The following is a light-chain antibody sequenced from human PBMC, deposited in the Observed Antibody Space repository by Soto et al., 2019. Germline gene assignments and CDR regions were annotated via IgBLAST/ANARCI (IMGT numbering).Light chain of an antibody. Sequence: QSVLTQPPSASGTPGQKVTISCSGSSSNIGKSYVYWYRQLPGTAPKLLIYTNNQRPSGVPDRFSGSKSGTSASLAISGLRSEDDADYYCASWDDSLSAWLLGGGTKVTVL. CDR2: TNN. V-gene: IGLV1-47*02. J-gene: IGLJ3*02. CDR1: SSNIGKSY. CDR3: ASWDDSLSAWL.